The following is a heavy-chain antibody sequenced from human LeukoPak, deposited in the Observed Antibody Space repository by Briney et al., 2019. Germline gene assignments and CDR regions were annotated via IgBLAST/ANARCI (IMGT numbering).Heavy chain of an antibody. D-gene: IGHD3-22*01. V-gene: IGHV3-21*01. CDR3: AREKRRYYDSSGPSAFDT. CDR1: GFTFSSYS. Sequence: GGSLRLSCAASGFTFSSYSMNWVRQAPGKGLEWVSSISSSSSYIYYADSVKGRFTISRDNAKNSLYLQMNSLRAEDTAVYYCAREKRRYYDSSGPSAFDTWGQGTMVTVSS. J-gene: IGHJ3*02. CDR2: ISSSSSYI.